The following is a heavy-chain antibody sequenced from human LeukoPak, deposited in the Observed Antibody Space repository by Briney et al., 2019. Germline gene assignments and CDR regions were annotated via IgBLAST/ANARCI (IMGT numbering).Heavy chain of an antibody. J-gene: IGHJ4*02. D-gene: IGHD6-13*01. CDR3: VLGIAAADY. CDR2: INSDGSST. CDR1: GFTFSSYW. Sequence: PGGSLRLSCAASGFTFSSYWMHWVRQAPGKGLVWVSRINSDGSSTSYADSVKGRFTISRDKAKNTLYLQMNSLRAEDTAVCYCVLGIAAADYWGQGTLVTVSS. V-gene: IGHV3-74*01.